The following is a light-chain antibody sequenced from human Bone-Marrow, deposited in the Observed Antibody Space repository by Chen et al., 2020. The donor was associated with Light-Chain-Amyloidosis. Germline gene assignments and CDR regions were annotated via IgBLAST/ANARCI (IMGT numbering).Light chain of an antibody. J-gene: IGKJ1*01. Sequence: DILMTQTPLSLSVTPGQPASISCKSSHSLLHSDGRTYLFWFLQKPGQPPQLLMYEVSTLFSGVPDKFTGSGSGTHFTLNISRVEAEDVGIYYCMQSIQLPRTFGQGTKVEIK. CDR2: EVS. CDR3: MQSIQLPRT. V-gene: IGKV2D-29*01. CDR1: HSLLHSDGRTY.